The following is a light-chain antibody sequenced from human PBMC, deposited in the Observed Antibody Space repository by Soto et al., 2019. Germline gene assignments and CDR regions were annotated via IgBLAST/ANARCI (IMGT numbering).Light chain of an antibody. Sequence: QAVVTQEPSLTVSPGGTVTLTCGSSSGAVTSGHFPYWFQQRPGQAPRTLIYDTSNKHSWTPARFSGTLLGGKAALTLSGAQPEDEADYYCLLSYSGARVFGGGTKVTVL. CDR1: SGAVTSGHF. CDR3: LLSYSGARV. V-gene: IGLV7-46*01. CDR2: DTS. J-gene: IGLJ3*02.